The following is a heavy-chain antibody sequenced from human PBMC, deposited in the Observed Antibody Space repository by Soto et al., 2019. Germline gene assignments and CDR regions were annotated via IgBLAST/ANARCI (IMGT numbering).Heavy chain of an antibody. CDR3: AREVLSGWYYIDY. V-gene: IGHV3-74*01. CDR1: GFTFSSYW. Sequence: GSLRLSCAASGFTFSSYWMHWVRQASGKGLVWVSRINSDGSSTSYADSVKGRFTISRDNAKNTLYLQMNSLRAEDTAVYYCAREVLSGWYYIDYWGQGTLVTVSS. J-gene: IGHJ4*02. D-gene: IGHD6-19*01. CDR2: INSDGSST.